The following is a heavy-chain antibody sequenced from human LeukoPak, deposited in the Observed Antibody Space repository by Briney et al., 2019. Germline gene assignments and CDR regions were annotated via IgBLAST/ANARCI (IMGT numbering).Heavy chain of an antibody. V-gene: IGHV4-59*08. CDR3: ARHIGGGIEDMDV. J-gene: IGHJ6*03. CDR1: SGSIGTYY. CDR2: IYVTGT. Sequence: PSETLSLTCTVSSGSIGTYYWSWLRQSPGKGLEWIGYIYVTGTRYNPYLQSRVTISVDRSRNQFFLKMSSVTAADTAVYYCARHIGGGIEDMDVWGKGTKVIVSS. D-gene: IGHD3-16*02.